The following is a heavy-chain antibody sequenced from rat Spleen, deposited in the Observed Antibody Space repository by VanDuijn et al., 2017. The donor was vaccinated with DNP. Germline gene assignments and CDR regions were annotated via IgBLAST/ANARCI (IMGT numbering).Heavy chain of an antibody. V-gene: IGHV5S11*01. CDR1: GFSFSNYY. CDR2: ISTGGVNT. Sequence: EVQLVESGGGLVQPGRSLKLSCAASGFSFSNYYMAWVRQAPKKGLEWVASISTGGVNTYYRDSVKGRFTISRDNAKSTLYLQMDSLRSEETATYYCARHGRRVFDYWGQGVMVTVSS. J-gene: IGHJ2*01. D-gene: IGHD1-11*01. CDR3: ARHGRRVFDY.